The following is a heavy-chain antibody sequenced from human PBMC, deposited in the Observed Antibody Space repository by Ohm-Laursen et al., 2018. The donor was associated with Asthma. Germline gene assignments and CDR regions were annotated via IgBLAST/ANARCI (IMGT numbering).Heavy chain of an antibody. CDR3: AKVRTAGYDALDL. CDR2: INTNTGKP. Sequence: AASVKVSCKASGYTLSNYGINWVRQAPGQGLERMGWINTNTGKPSYAQGYTGRFVFSLDTAASTAYLQISSLEAEDSAVYFCAKVRTAGYDALDLWGQGTKVTVSS. J-gene: IGHJ3*01. D-gene: IGHD3-9*01. V-gene: IGHV7-4-1*02. CDR1: GYTLSNYG.